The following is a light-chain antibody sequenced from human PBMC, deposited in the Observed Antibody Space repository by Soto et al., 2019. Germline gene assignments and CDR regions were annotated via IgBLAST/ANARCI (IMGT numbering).Light chain of an antibody. V-gene: IGLV2-14*01. J-gene: IGLJ3*02. Sequence: QSALTQAASASGSPGQSITISCTGTSSDIGAYNHVSWYQQHPGKAPKVLIYEVSDRPSGISNRFSGSKSGTTASLTISGLQAEDEADYYCASHATSLTWVFGGGTKLTVL. CDR2: EVS. CDR1: SSDIGAYNH. CDR3: ASHATSLTWV.